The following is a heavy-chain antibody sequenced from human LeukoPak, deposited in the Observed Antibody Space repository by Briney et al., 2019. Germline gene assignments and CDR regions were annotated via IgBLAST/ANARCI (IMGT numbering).Heavy chain of an antibody. D-gene: IGHD3-9*01. V-gene: IGHV3-48*01. Sequence: PGGSLRLSCAASGFTFSSYSMNWVRQAPGKGLEWVSYISSSSSTIYYADSVKGRFTISRDNAKNSLYLQMNSLRAEDTAVYYCAGVLLGWYDILTGFDYWGQGTLVTVSS. CDR2: ISSSSSTI. J-gene: IGHJ4*02. CDR1: GFTFSSYS. CDR3: AGVLLGWYDILTGFDY.